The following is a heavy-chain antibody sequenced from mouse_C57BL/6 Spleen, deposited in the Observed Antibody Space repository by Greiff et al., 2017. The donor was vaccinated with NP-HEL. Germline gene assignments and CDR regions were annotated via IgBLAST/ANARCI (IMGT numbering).Heavy chain of an antibody. CDR3: TRERLYGSMFAY. CDR1: GYTFTDYE. J-gene: IGHJ3*01. D-gene: IGHD1-1*01. V-gene: IGHV1-15*01. CDR2: IDPETGGT. Sequence: QVQLKQSGAELVRPGASVTLSCKASGYTFTDYEMHWVKQTPVHGLEWIGAIDPETGGTAYNQKFKGKAILTADKSSSTAYMELRSLTSEDSAVYYCTRERLYGSMFAYWGQGTLVTVSA.